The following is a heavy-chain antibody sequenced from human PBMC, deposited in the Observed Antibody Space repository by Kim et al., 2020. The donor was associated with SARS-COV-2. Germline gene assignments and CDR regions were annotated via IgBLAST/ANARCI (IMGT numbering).Heavy chain of an antibody. Sequence: GGSLRLSCAASGFTFSSYGMHWVRQAPGKGLEWVAVISYDGSNKYYADSVKGRFTISRDNSKNTLYLQMNSLRAEDTAVYYCAKDFGVRGVIIVGDYWGQGTLVTVSS. D-gene: IGHD3-10*01. J-gene: IGHJ4*02. V-gene: IGHV3-30*18. CDR2: ISYDGSNK. CDR1: GFTFSSYG. CDR3: AKDFGVRGVIIVGDY.